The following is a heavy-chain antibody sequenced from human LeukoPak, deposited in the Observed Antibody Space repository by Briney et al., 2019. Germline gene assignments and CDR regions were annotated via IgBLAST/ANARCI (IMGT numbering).Heavy chain of an antibody. Sequence: QPGGSLRLSCAASGFTFSSYEMNWVRQAPGNGLEWVSYISSSGSTIYYADSVKGRFTISRDNAKNSLYLQMNSLRAEDTAVYYCARAGDYGGNSDAFDIWGQGTMVTVSS. CDR1: GFTFSSYE. J-gene: IGHJ3*02. D-gene: IGHD4-23*01. V-gene: IGHV3-48*03. CDR2: ISSSGSTI. CDR3: ARAGDYGGNSDAFDI.